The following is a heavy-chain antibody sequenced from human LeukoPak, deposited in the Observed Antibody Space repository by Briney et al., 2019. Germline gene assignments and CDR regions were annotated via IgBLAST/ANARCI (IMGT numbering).Heavy chain of an antibody. CDR1: GFPFSSYR. J-gene: IGHJ5*01. D-gene: IGHD1-26*01. V-gene: IGHV3-74*01. CDR3: ARDGSLRDGVWFDS. CDR2: ISTDGRSI. Sequence: GGPLRLSCAPSGFPFSSYRMPGAPQPPGGGRLGVSRISTDGRSISYADPVKGRFTISRDNAKNSLYLQMNRLRGDDTAEYYCARDGSLRDGVWFDSWGQGILVTVSS.